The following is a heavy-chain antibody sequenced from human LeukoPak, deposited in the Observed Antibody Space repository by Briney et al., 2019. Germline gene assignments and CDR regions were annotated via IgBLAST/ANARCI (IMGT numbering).Heavy chain of an antibody. CDR1: GGSISTNDYF. Sequence: SQTLSLTCTVSGGSISTNDYFWSWIRQSPEKGLEGIGYIHYSGITKSNPSLESRLTLSVDTSKNQLSLRLTSVTAADTAVYYCARASLTTATSDYFDLWGLGTLVTVSS. J-gene: IGHJ4*02. D-gene: IGHD4-17*01. V-gene: IGHV4-30-4*01. CDR3: ARASLTTATSDYFDL. CDR2: IHYSGIT.